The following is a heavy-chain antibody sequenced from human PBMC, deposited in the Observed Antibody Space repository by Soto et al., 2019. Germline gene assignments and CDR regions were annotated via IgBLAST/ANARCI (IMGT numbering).Heavy chain of an antibody. D-gene: IGHD3-22*01. CDR2: INPNSGGT. Sequence: SVKVSCKASGYTFTGYYMHWVRQAPGQGLEWMGWINPNSGGTNYAQKFQGRVTMTRDTSISTAYMELSRLRSDDTAVYYCARDLSDYDSSGQGYYYYGMDVWGQGTTVTVSS. J-gene: IGHJ6*02. CDR1: GYTFTGYY. V-gene: IGHV1-2*02. CDR3: ARDLSDYDSSGQGYYYYGMDV.